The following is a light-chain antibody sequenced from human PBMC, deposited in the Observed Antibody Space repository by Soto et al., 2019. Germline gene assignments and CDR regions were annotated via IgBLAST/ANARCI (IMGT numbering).Light chain of an antibody. J-gene: IGKJ3*01. CDR1: QASSVY. CDR3: QHLNSLPFT. Sequence: DIQLTQSPSFLSASVGDRVTITCRASQASSVYLAWYQQKPGKAPNLLIYGATTLQSGVPSRFSGSGSGTEFTLKISSLQPEDFATYYCQHLNSLPFTFGPGTKVDI. CDR2: GAT. V-gene: IGKV1-9*01.